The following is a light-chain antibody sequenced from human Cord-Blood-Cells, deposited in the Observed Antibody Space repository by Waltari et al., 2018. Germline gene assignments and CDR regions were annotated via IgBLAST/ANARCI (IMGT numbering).Light chain of an antibody. CDR2: AAS. Sequence: DIQMTQSPSSLSASVGDRVTITCRASQSISSYLNWYQQKPGKAPELLIYAASSLQSGVPSRFSGSGSGTDFTLTISSLQPEDFATYYCPQSYSTPFTFGPGTKVDIK. CDR3: PQSYSTPFT. V-gene: IGKV1-39*01. CDR1: QSISSY. J-gene: IGKJ3*01.